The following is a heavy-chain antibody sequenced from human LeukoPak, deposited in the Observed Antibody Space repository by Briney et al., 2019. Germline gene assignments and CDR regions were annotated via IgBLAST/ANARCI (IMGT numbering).Heavy chain of an antibody. J-gene: IGHJ4*02. CDR1: GDSVSNGNYY. Sequence: SETLSLTCTVSGDSVSNGNYYWSWLRQPPGKALEWIGYIYYTGNTYYNPSLEGRVTISVDTSKNHFSVKLSSVTAADTAVYYCARSQNYYGSGDYWSQGTLVTVSS. V-gene: IGHV4-61*03. D-gene: IGHD3-10*01. CDR2: IYYTGNT. CDR3: ARSQNYYGSGDY.